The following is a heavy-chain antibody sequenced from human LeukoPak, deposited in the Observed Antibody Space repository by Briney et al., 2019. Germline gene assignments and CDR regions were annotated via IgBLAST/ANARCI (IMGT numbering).Heavy chain of an antibody. V-gene: IGHV4-39*01. J-gene: IGHJ5*02. CDR1: GGSISNSSYY. CDR3: ARPLSGWYNWFDP. CDR2: IYYSGST. D-gene: IGHD6-19*01. Sequence: SETLSLTCTVSGGSISNSSYYWGWIRQPPGKGLEWIGSIYYSGSTYYNPSLKSRVTISVDTSKNQFSLKLSSVTAADTAVYYCARPLSGWYNWFDPWGQGTLVTVSS.